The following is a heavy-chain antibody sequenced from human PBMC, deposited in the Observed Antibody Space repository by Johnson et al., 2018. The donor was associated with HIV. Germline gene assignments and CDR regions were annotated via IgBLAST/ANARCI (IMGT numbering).Heavy chain of an antibody. CDR1: GFTFSSYG. J-gene: IGHJ3*02. CDR3: AKAPTRIAARDAFDI. Sequence: QVKLVESGGGVVQPGRSLRLSCAASGFTFSSYGMHWVRQAPGKGLEWVAVIWYDGSNKYYADSVKGRFTISRDNSKNTLYLQMNSLRAEDTAVYYCAKAPTRIAARDAFDIWGQGTMVTVSS. D-gene: IGHD6-13*01. CDR2: IWYDGSNK. V-gene: IGHV3-33*06.